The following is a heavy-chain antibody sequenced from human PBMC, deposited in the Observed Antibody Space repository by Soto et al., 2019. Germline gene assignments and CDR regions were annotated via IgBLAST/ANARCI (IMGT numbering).Heavy chain of an antibody. D-gene: IGHD3-22*01. CDR2: INSDGSST. CDR3: VRAIGHYGTDV. Sequence: PRGSLRLSCVASGFIFSNCWMRWVRQAPGMGLMWVPHINSDGSSTTYADSVKGRFTISRDNAKNTLYLQMNSLRAEDTAVYYCVRAIGHYGTDVWGRGTTVTVSS. V-gene: IGHV3-74*01. CDR1: GFIFSNCW. J-gene: IGHJ6*02.